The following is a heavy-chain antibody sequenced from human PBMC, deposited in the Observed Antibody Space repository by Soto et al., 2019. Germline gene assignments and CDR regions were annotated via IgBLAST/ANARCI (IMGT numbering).Heavy chain of an antibody. J-gene: IGHJ5*02. V-gene: IGHV4-30-4*01. CDR1: GGSISSGDYY. Sequence: SETLSLTCTVSGGSISSGDYYWSWIRQPPGKGLEWIGYIYYSGSTYYNPSLKSRVTISVDTSKNQFSLRLNAVTAADTATYYCARGGSGWKALNWFDPWGQGIMVTVS. D-gene: IGHD6-19*01. CDR2: IYYSGST. CDR3: ARGGSGWKALNWFDP.